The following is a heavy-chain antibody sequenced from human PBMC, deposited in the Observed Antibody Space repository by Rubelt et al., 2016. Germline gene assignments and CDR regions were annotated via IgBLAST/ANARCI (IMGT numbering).Heavy chain of an antibody. J-gene: IGHJ4*02. Sequence: QVQLQESGPGLVKPSETLSITCIVSGDSIRGHFWNWIRQPAGKELEWIGRMYAGGSTNYSPSFGSRVTRAADTSKNQLSLRWTSVSAADTAVYYCVKAMTWNDPYFDSWGQGTLVIVSS. D-gene: IGHD1-1*01. CDR1: GDSIRGHF. CDR2: MYAGGST. V-gene: IGHV4-4*07. CDR3: VKAMTWNDPYFDS.